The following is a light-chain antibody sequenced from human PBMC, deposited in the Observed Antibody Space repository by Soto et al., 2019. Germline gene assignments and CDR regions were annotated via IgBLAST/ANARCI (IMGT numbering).Light chain of an antibody. CDR2: EGS. CDR1: SSDVGSYNL. J-gene: IGLJ1*01. CDR3: CSYASSSSYV. Sequence: QSVLTQPASVSGSPGQSITISCTGTSSDVGSYNLVSWYQQHPGKAPKLMIYEGSQRPSGVSNRFSGSKSGNTASLTISGLQAEDEADYYCCSYASSSSYVFGTGTKLTVL. V-gene: IGLV2-23*01.